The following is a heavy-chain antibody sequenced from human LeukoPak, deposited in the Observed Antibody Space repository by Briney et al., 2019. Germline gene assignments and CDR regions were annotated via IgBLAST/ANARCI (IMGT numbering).Heavy chain of an antibody. D-gene: IGHD3-22*01. CDR1: GYTFTGYY. CDR2: IIPNSGDT. CDR3: ARGDYYDSSGYPTTPLGY. Sequence: ASVKVSCKASGYTFTGYYIHWVRQAPGQGLEWMGWIIPNSGDTTYAQKFQGRVTMTRDTSISTAYMELSRLRSDDTAVYYCARGDYYDSSGYPTTPLGYWGQGTLVTVSS. J-gene: IGHJ4*02. V-gene: IGHV1-2*02.